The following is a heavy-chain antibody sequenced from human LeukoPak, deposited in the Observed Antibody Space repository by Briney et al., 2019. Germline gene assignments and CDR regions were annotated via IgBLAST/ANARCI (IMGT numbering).Heavy chain of an antibody. D-gene: IGHD3-22*01. J-gene: IGHJ4*02. CDR2: ISSISHYI. CDR3: TRDYYDSSGLPFDY. V-gene: IGHV3-21*01. Sequence: GGSLRLSCAGSGYSFRSHSMIWVRQAPGKGLEWVSSISSISHYIYYADSVKGRFTISRDNAKNSLYLQMNSLRAEDTALYYCTRDYYDSSGLPFDYWGQGTLVTVSS. CDR1: GYSFRSHS.